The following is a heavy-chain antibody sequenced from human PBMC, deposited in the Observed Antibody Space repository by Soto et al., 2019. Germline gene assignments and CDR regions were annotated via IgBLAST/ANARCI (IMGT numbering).Heavy chain of an antibody. CDR2: SSSSGGST. V-gene: IGHV3-23*01. CDR3: AKNSRYNWNPDAFDV. Sequence: GGSLRLSSAASGFTFNSYAMSWVRQSPGKGLEWVSGSSSSGGSTDYADSVQGRFTISRDNSKNTLYLQMNSLRAEDTAVYYCAKNSRYNWNPDAFDVWGQGTMVTVSS. D-gene: IGHD1-20*01. J-gene: IGHJ3*01. CDR1: GFTFNSYA.